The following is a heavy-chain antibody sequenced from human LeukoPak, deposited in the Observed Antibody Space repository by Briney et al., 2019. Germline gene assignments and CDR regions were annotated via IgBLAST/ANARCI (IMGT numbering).Heavy chain of an antibody. CDR1: GFTSSSYA. J-gene: IGHJ4*02. V-gene: IGHV3-23*01. CDR2: ISGSGGST. D-gene: IGHD6-19*01. CDR3: AKKLSSGWFFDY. Sequence: GGSLRLSCAASGFTSSSYAMSWVRQAPGKGLKWVSAISGSGGSTYYADSVKGRFTISRDNSKNTLYLQMNSLRAEDTAVYYCAKKLSSGWFFDYWGQGTLVTVSS.